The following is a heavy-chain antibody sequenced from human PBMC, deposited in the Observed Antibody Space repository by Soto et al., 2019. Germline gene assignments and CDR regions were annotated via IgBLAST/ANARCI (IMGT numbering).Heavy chain of an antibody. CDR3: ARGSSSWYVSNNWFDP. D-gene: IGHD6-13*01. V-gene: IGHV1-2*02. CDR2: INPNSGGT. J-gene: IGHJ5*02. Sequence: ASVKVSCKASGYTFTGYYMHWVRPAPGQGLEWMGWINPNSGGTNYTQKFQGRVTMTRDTSNSTAYMELSRLRSDDTAVYYCARGSSSWYVSNNWFDPWGQGTLVTVSS. CDR1: GYTFTGYY.